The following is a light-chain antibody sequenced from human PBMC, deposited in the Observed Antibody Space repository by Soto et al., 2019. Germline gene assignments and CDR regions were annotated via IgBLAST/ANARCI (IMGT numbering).Light chain of an antibody. CDR3: CSYAGSSTHV. V-gene: IGLV2-23*02. CDR1: SSDVGSSNL. Sequence: QSALTQPASVSGSPGQSITFSCTGTSSDVGSSNLVSWYQQHPGKAPKLLIYEVSKRPSGVSNRSSGSKSGNTASLTISGLQAEDEADYYCCSYAGSSTHVFGTGTKFTVL. J-gene: IGLJ1*01. CDR2: EVS.